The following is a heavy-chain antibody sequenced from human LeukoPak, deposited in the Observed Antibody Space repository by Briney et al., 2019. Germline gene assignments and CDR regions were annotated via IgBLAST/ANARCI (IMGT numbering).Heavy chain of an antibody. CDR3: AREIFGSGSYPVY. CDR2: IWHDASHT. V-gene: IGHV3-33*01. CDR1: GFIFSTYA. D-gene: IGHD3-10*01. J-gene: IGHJ4*02. Sequence: GGSLRLSCAASGFIFSTYAMHWVRQAPGKGLEWVALIWHDASHTFYTDSVKGRFTISRDNSKNTVYLQMNSLGGEDTAVYYCAREIFGSGSYPVYWGQGTLVTVSS.